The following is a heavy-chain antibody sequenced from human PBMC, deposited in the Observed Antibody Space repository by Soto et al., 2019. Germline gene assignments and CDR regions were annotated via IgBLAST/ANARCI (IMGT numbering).Heavy chain of an antibody. CDR1: GFTFSSYG. D-gene: IGHD3-22*01. CDR2: ISGSGGTT. J-gene: IGHJ4*02. V-gene: IGHV3-23*01. Sequence: GGSLRLSCAASGFTFSSYGMTWVRQAPGKGLEWVSGISGSGGTTYHADSVKGRFTISRDNSKKTLYLQMNSLGAEDTAVYYCAKLGTYYYDNSGYYLFDYWGQGTLVTVSS. CDR3: AKLGTYYYDNSGYYLFDY.